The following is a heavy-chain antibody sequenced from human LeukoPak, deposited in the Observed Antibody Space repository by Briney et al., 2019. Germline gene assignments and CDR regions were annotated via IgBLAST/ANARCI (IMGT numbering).Heavy chain of an antibody. Sequence: GGSLRLSCAASGFTFSSYSMNWVRQAPGKGLEWVSSISSSSSYIYYADSVKGRFTISRDNAKNSLYLQMNSLRAEDTVVYYCARDQVNDYGDDTEFDYWGQGTLVTV. CDR2: ISSSSSYI. CDR1: GFTFSSYS. V-gene: IGHV3-21*01. D-gene: IGHD4-17*01. CDR3: ARDQVNDYGDDTEFDY. J-gene: IGHJ4*02.